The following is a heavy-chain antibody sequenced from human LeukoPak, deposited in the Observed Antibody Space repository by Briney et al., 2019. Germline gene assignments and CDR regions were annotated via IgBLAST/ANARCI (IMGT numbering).Heavy chain of an antibody. J-gene: IGHJ6*03. D-gene: IGHD4-17*01. CDR2: INHSGGA. CDR3: ARYGTYYYYYVDV. V-gene: IGHV4-34*01. Sequence: PSETLSLTCAVYGGSFSGHYWSWIRQPPGKGLEWIGEINHSGGANYNPSLKSRVTMSVDTSKNQLSLNLTSVTAADTAVYYCARYGTYYYYYVDVWGKGTTVTVSS. CDR1: GGSFSGHY.